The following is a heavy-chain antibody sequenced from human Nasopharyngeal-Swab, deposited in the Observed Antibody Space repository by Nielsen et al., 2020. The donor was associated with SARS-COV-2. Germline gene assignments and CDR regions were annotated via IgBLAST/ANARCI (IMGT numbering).Heavy chain of an antibody. V-gene: IGHV1-18*01. D-gene: IGHD6-19*01. CDR3: ARDIAVAGLFDY. J-gene: IGHJ4*02. Sequence: WVRQAPGQGLEWMGWISAYNGNTNYAQKLQGRVTMTTDTSTSTAYMELRSLRSDDTAVYYCARDIAVAGLFDYWGQGTLVT. CDR2: ISAYNGNT.